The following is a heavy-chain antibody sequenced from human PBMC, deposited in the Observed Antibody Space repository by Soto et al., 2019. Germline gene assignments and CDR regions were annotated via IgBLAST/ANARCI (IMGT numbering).Heavy chain of an antibody. CDR1: GYTFTSYY. Sequence: ASVKVSCKASGYTFTSYYMHWVRQAPGQGLGWMGRINPSGGSTSYAQKFQGRVTMTRDTSTSTVYMELSSLRSEDTAVYYCARDYNSYDILTGYYRYWGQGTLVTVSS. J-gene: IGHJ4*02. V-gene: IGHV1-46*01. D-gene: IGHD3-9*01. CDR2: INPSGGST. CDR3: ARDYNSYDILTGYYRY.